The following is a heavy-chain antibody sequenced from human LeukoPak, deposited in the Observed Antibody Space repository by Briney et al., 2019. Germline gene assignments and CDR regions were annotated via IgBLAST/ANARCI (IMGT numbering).Heavy chain of an antibody. Sequence: PSQTLSLTCTVSGGSIGSGGYYWSWIRQHPGKGLEWIGYIYYSGSTYYNPSLKSRVTISVDTSKNQFSLKLSSVTAADTAVYYCARGLGYCSSTSCYRYYFDYWGQGTLVTVSS. CDR1: GGSIGSGGYY. CDR2: IYYSGST. J-gene: IGHJ4*02. V-gene: IGHV4-31*03. CDR3: ARGLGYCSSTSCYRYYFDY. D-gene: IGHD2-2*01.